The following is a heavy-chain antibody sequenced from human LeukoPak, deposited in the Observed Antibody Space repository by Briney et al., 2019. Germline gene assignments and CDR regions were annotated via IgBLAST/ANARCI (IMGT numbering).Heavy chain of an antibody. V-gene: IGHV1-18*01. CDR2: ISAYNGNT. D-gene: IGHD5-18*01. Sequence: GASVKVSRKASGYTFTSYGISWVRQAPGQGLEWMGWISAYNGNTNYAQKLQGRVTMTTDTSTSTAYMELRSLRSDDTAVYYCARNPWIQLWFTGIDPNWFDPWGQGTLVTVSS. J-gene: IGHJ5*02. CDR1: GYTFTSYG. CDR3: ARNPWIQLWFTGIDPNWFDP.